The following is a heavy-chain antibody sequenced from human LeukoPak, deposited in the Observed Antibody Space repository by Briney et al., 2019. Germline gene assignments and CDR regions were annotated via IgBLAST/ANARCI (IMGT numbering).Heavy chain of an antibody. CDR3: ARAYCSSTSC. D-gene: IGHD2-2*01. J-gene: IGHJ4*02. CDR1: GFTFSSYS. CDR2: ISSSSSTI. Sequence: QPGGSLRLSCAASGFTFSSYSMNWVRQAPGKGLEWVSYISSSSSTIYYADSVKGRFTISRDNAKNSLYLQMNSLRAEDTAVYYCARAYCSSTSCRGQGTLVTVSS. V-gene: IGHV3-48*04.